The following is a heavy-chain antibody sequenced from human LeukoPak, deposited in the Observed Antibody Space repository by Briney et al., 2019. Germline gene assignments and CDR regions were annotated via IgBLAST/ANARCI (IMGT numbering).Heavy chain of an antibody. CDR2: IYPGDSDT. CDR1: GYSFTSYW. D-gene: IGHD2-2*02. J-gene: IGHJ3*02. V-gene: IGHV5-51*01. Sequence: KYGESLKISCKGSGYSFTSYWIGWVRQMPGKGLEWMGIIYPGDSDTRYSPSFQGQVTISADKSISTAYLQWSSLKASDTAMYYCASGLCSSTSCYSAFDIWGQGTMVTVSS. CDR3: ASGLCSSTSCYSAFDI.